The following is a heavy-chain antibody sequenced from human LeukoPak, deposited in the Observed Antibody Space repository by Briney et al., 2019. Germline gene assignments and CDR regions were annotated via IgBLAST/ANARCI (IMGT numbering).Heavy chain of an antibody. V-gene: IGHV3-43*02. CDR2: ISGDGGST. J-gene: IGHJ4*02. CDR1: VFTFDDYA. D-gene: IGHD4-17*01. Sequence: GGSLRLSCAASVFTFDDYAMHWVRQAPGKGLEWVSLISGDGGSTYYADSVKGRFTISRDNSKNSLYLQMNSLRTEDTALYYCANSMTTVTNYFDYWGQGTLVTVSS. CDR3: ANSMTTVTNYFDY.